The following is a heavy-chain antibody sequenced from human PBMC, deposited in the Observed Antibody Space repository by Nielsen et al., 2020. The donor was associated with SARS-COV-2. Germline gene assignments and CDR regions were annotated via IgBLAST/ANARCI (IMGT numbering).Heavy chain of an antibody. Sequence: GESLKISCAASGLTFSSYAMSWVRQAPGEGLEWVSSISSSSSYIYYADSVKGRFTISRDNAKNSLYLQMNSLRAEDTAVYYCATGESNYYGSGSYSFDYWGQGTLVTVSS. J-gene: IGHJ4*02. CDR1: GLTFSSYA. V-gene: IGHV3-21*01. CDR2: ISSSSSYI. CDR3: ATGESNYYGSGSYSFDY. D-gene: IGHD3-10*01.